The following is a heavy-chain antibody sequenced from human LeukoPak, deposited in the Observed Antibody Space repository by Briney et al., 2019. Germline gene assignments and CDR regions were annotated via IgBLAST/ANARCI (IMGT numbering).Heavy chain of an antibody. CDR3: ARVSGWKYYFDY. J-gene: IGHJ4*02. Sequence: GGSLRLSCATSGFTFSNYWMNWVRQAPGKGLEWVANIKPDGGETYYVDSVKGRFTISRDNAKNSLYLQMNSLRAEDTAVYYCARVSGWKYYFDYWGQGTLVTVSS. CDR2: IKPDGGET. V-gene: IGHV3-7*01. D-gene: IGHD6-19*01. CDR1: GFTFSNYW.